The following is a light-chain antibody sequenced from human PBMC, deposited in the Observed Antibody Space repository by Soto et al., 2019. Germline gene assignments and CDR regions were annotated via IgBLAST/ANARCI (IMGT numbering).Light chain of an antibody. CDR1: QNVDNNY. CDR2: EIS. CDR3: QQSSHSPLT. V-gene: IGKV3-20*01. Sequence: EIVLTQSPGILSLSPGERATLSCRASQNVDNNYLAWFQQKPGQAPRLLIYEISGRATGVPDRFAGTGSGTDFTLTLSRLEPEDFAVYYCQQSSHSPLTFGGGT. J-gene: IGKJ4*01.